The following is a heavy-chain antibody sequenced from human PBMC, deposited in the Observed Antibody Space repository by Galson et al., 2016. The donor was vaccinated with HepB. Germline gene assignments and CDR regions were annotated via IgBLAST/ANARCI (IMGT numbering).Heavy chain of an antibody. D-gene: IGHD2-2*01. Sequence: SLRLSCAASGFTFRSYGMHWIRQAPGKGLEWVAVIWYDESNKFYADSVKGRFTISRDNSKNTLYLQMNSLTADDTAMYYCARDPQRYCSSTSCYTGWFDPWGQGTLVTVSS. J-gene: IGHJ5*02. V-gene: IGHV3-33*01. CDR3: ARDPQRYCSSTSCYTGWFDP. CDR1: GFTFRSYG. CDR2: IWYDESNK.